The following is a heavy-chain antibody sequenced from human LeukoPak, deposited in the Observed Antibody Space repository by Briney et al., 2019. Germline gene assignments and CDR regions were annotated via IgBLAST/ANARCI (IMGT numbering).Heavy chain of an antibody. Sequence: GGSLRLSCAASGFAFSGSAMHWVRQASGKGLEWVGRIRSKANSYATAYAASVKGRFTISRDDSKNTAYLQMNSLKTEDTAVYYCARGIFGLVINAFDIWGQGTMVTVSS. D-gene: IGHD3/OR15-3a*01. CDR1: GFAFSGSA. CDR2: IRSKANSYAT. J-gene: IGHJ3*02. V-gene: IGHV3-73*01. CDR3: ARGIFGLVINAFDI.